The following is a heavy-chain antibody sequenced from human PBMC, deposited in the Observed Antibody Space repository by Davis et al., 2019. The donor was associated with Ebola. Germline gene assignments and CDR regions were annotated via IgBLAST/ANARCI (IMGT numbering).Heavy chain of an antibody. Sequence: GGSLRLSCAASGFHFNEYALSWVRQAPGKGLEWVSSITTTGGSTYYADSVKGRFTISRDNSKNTLSLQMNSLRAEDTAVYYCARAVAASWSPFDNWGQGTLVTVSS. CDR2: ITTTGGST. CDR3: ARAVAASWSPFDN. CDR1: GFHFNEYA. J-gene: IGHJ4*02. V-gene: IGHV3-23*01. D-gene: IGHD6-19*01.